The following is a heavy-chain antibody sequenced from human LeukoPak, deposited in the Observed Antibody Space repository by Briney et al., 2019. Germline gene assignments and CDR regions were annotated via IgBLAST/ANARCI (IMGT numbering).Heavy chain of an antibody. V-gene: IGHV4-59*01. CDR3: ARALLGYCSSTSCYGEGYYYYYMDV. J-gene: IGHJ6*03. CDR1: GGSISSYY. D-gene: IGHD2-2*01. Sequence: TSETLSLTCTVSGGSISSYYWSWIRQPPGKGLEWIGYIYYSGSTNYNPSLKSRVTISVDTSKNQFSLKLSSVTAADTAVYYCARALLGYCSSTSCYGEGYYYYYMDVWGKGTTVTISS. CDR2: IYYSGST.